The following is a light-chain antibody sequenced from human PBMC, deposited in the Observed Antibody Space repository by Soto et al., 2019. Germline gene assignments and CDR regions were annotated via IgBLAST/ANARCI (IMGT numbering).Light chain of an antibody. V-gene: IGKV3-15*01. CDR3: QQYNNWPSWT. Sequence: EIVMTQSPATLSVSPGSRGPLSCKARQSVSSSYLAWSKQKPGQAPRLLIYGASTRATGIAARFSGSGSGAEFTLTSSSLRSEDFAVYYCQQYNNWPSWTFGQGTKVDIK. CDR2: GAS. J-gene: IGKJ1*01. CDR1: QSVSSSY.